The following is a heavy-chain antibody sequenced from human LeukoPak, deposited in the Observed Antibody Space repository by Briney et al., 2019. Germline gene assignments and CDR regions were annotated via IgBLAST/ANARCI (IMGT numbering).Heavy chain of an antibody. Sequence: GGSLRLSCAASGFTFSSYSMNWVRQAPGKGLEWVSSISSSSSYIYYADSVKGRFTISRDNSKNTLYLQMNSLRAEDTAVYYCAKDRDTVTTTLDYWGQGTLVTVSS. CDR1: GFTFSSYS. D-gene: IGHD4-17*01. V-gene: IGHV3-21*04. CDR2: ISSSSSYI. CDR3: AKDRDTVTTTLDY. J-gene: IGHJ4*02.